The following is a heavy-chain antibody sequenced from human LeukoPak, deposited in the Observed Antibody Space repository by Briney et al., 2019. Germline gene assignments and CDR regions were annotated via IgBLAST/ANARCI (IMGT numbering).Heavy chain of an antibody. D-gene: IGHD4-23*01. Sequence: SETLSLTCTVSGGSISSGSYYWSWIRQPAGKGLEWIGRIYTSGSTNYNPSLKSRVTISVDTSKNQFSLKLSSVTAADTAVYYCARDGKGNFDYWGQGTLVTVSS. CDR3: ARDGKGNFDY. CDR1: GGSISSGSYY. V-gene: IGHV4-61*02. CDR2: IYTSGST. J-gene: IGHJ4*02.